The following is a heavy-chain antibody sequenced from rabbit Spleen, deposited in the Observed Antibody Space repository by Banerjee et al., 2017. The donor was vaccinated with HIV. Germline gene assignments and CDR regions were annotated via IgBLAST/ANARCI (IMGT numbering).Heavy chain of an antibody. CDR2: INSYSGRP. Sequence: QSLEESGGDLVKPGASLTLTCKASGFDFSSSYYMCWVRQAPGKGLEWIGCINSYSGRPVYASWVNGRFTISKTSSTTVTLQMTSLTAADTATYFCARDLRKLGASGGYGDGLDLWGPGTLVTVS. CDR1: GFDFSSSYY. J-gene: IGHJ4*01. D-gene: IGHD1-1*01. V-gene: IGHV1S40*01. CDR3: ARDLRKLGASGGYGDGLDL.